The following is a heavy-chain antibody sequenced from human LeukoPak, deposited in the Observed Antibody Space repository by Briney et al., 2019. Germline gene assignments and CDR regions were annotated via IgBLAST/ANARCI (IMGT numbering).Heavy chain of an antibody. CDR2: ISAYNGNT. J-gene: IGHJ4*02. D-gene: IGHD3-22*01. CDR3: ARSSEYYYDSSGCDY. V-gene: IGHV1-18*01. CDR1: GYTFTSYG. Sequence: ASVKVSCKASGYTFTSYGISWVRQAPGQGLEWMGWISAYNGNTNYAQKLQGRVTMTTDTSTSTAYMELRSLRSDDTAVYYCARSSEYYYDSSGCDYWGQGTLVTVSS.